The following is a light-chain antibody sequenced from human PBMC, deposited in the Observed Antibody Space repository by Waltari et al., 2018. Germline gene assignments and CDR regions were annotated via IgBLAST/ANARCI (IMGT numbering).Light chain of an antibody. V-gene: IGKV3-15*01. CDR3: QQYNSWPT. J-gene: IGKJ3*01. CDR2: GVS. Sequence: EIVMTQSPATLSVSPGERATLSCRASQSISSSLAWYQKKRGQAPRLLIYGVSTRATGIPARFSGSGSGTEFTLTISSLQSEDFAVYYCQQYNSWPTFGPGTKVDIK. CDR1: QSISSS.